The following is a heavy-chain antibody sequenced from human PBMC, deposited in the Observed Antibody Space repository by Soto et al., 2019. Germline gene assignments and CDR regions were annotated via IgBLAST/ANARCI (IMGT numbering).Heavy chain of an antibody. D-gene: IGHD3-22*01. V-gene: IGHV6-1*01. CDR2: TSYRSKWYN. J-gene: IGHJ4*02. CDR3: ASSDRSGFGFDY. Sequence: SQTLSLTCDISGDSVSSNSAAWNWIRQSPSRGLEWLGRTSYRSKWYNDYAVSVKSRITINPDTSKNQFSLQLNSVTPEDTALYYFASSDRSGFGFDYRCQGTLVTVSS. CDR1: GDSVSSNSAA.